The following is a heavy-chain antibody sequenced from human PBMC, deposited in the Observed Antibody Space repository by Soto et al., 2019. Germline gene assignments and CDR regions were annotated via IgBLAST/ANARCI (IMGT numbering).Heavy chain of an antibody. J-gene: IGHJ5*02. V-gene: IGHV4-31*03. CDR3: TTGQDRSDIRGYYHNWFDP. CDR2: IYYSGST. D-gene: IGHD3-22*01. Sequence: SETLSLTCTVSGASIRSGGYYWTWIRHHPGKGLEGIGSIYYSGSTYYNPSLKSRLTISVETSKNQFSLNLRSVTAADTAVYYCTTGQDRSDIRGYYHNWFDPWGQGTLVTVSS. CDR1: GASIRSGGYY.